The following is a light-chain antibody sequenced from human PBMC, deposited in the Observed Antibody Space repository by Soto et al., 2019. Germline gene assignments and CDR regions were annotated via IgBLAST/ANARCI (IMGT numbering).Light chain of an antibody. CDR2: GAS. V-gene: IGKV3-15*01. Sequence: EIVMTQSPATLSVSPGERATLSCRASQSVSSNLAWYQQKPGQAPRLLIYGASTRATSIPASFSGSGSGTEFTLTSSSLQSEDVAVYYCQQYNKWPLTFGGGTKVEIK. CDR3: QQYNKWPLT. J-gene: IGKJ4*01. CDR1: QSVSSN.